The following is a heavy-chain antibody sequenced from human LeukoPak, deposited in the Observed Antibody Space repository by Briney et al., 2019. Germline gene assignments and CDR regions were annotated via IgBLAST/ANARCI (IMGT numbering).Heavy chain of an antibody. CDR2: IIPIFGTA. V-gene: IGHV1-69*05. Sequence: SVKVSCKASGGTFSSYAISWVRQAPGQGLEWMGGIIPIFGTANYAQKFQGRVTITTDESTSTAYMELSSPRSEDTAVYYCAREGLAVVTPGAFDIWGQGTMVTVSS. CDR1: GGTFSSYA. D-gene: IGHD4-23*01. J-gene: IGHJ3*02. CDR3: AREGLAVVTPGAFDI.